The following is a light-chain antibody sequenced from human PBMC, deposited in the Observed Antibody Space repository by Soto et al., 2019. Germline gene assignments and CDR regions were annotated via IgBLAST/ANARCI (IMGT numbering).Light chain of an antibody. Sequence: QSALTQPPSASGTPGRRITISCSGSSSNIGSNSVSWYQQLPGTAPKLLIYTNNQRPSGVSDRISGSKSDTSASLAISGLQSVDEADYFCAAWDDSLNSYVFGTGTKVTAL. CDR2: TNN. CDR1: SSNIGSNS. J-gene: IGLJ1*01. V-gene: IGLV1-44*01. CDR3: AAWDDSLNSYV.